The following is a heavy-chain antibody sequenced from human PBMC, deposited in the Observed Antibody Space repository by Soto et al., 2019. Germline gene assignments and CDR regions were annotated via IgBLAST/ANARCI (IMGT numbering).Heavy chain of an antibody. CDR3: AKGSSSSHPPDY. Sequence: EVQLVESGGGLVQPGRSLRLSCAASGFTFDDYAMHWVRQAPGKGLEWVSGISWNSGSIGYADSVKGRFTISRDNAKNSLYLQMNSLGAEDTALYYCAKGSSSSHPPDYWGQGTLVTVSS. CDR1: GFTFDDYA. V-gene: IGHV3-9*01. J-gene: IGHJ4*02. D-gene: IGHD6-6*01. CDR2: ISWNSGSI.